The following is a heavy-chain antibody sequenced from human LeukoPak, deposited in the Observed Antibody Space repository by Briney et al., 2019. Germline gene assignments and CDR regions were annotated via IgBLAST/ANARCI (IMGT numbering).Heavy chain of an antibody. CDR2: MNSNSGNT. Sequence: ASVKVSCKASGYTFTSHDINWVRQATGQGLEWLGFMNSNSGNTGYAQKFQGRVIMTSDTSITTAYMELSSLTSEDTAVYYCTRVPRESYAHWGQGTLVTVSS. CDR1: GYTFTSHD. CDR3: TRVPRESYAH. D-gene: IGHD3-16*01. J-gene: IGHJ4*02. V-gene: IGHV1-8*01.